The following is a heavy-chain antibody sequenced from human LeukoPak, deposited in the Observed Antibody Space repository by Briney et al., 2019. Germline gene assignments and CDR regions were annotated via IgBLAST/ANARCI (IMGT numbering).Heavy chain of an antibody. CDR1: DYSISSGYY. CDR2: FYHGGST. CDR3: ARGWSRNYYDSSAYYYDDWFDP. J-gene: IGHJ5*02. D-gene: IGHD3-22*01. Sequence: SETLSLTCAVSDYSISSGYYWGWIRQSPEKGLEWIGSFYHGGSTYYNPSLKTRVTISEDTSKNQFSLKLISVTAADTAVYYCARGWSRNYYDSSAYYYDDWFDPWGQGTLVTVSS. V-gene: IGHV4-38-2*01.